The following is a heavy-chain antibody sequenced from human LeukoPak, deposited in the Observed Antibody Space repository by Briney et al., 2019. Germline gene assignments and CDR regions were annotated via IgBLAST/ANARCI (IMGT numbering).Heavy chain of an antibody. J-gene: IGHJ4*02. CDR2: LWYDGSNK. D-gene: IGHD3-22*01. CDR3: ARARTYDNTGYLNY. CDR1: GFTFSNYG. Sequence: PGGSLRLSCAASGFTFSNYGMHWVRQAPGKGLEWVAVLWYDGSNKYYADSVRGRFTISRDNSENTLNLQMNSLRAEDTAVYYCARARTYDNTGYLNYWGQGTLVTVSS. V-gene: IGHV3-33*01.